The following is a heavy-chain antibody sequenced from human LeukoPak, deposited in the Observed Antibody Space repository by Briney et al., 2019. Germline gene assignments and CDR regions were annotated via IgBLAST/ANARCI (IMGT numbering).Heavy chain of an antibody. CDR3: ARVHRITMIVERGIDY. J-gene: IGHJ4*02. CDR1: GFTFSSYS. V-gene: IGHV3-21*01. CDR2: ISSSSSYI. Sequence: MPGGSLRLSCAASGFTFSSYSMNWVRQAPGKGLEWVSSISSSSSYIYYADSVKGRFTISRDNAKNSLYLQMNSLRAEDTAVYYCARVHRITMIVERGIDYWGQGTLVTVSS. D-gene: IGHD3-22*01.